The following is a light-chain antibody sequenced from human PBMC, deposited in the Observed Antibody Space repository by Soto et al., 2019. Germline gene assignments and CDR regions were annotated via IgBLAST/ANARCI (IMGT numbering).Light chain of an antibody. Sequence: DIQMTQSPSTLSASVGDRVTITCRASQTISIWLAWYQQKPGKAPERLIYKASTLERGVPSRFNGSGSGTEFTLTISSLQPDDFATYYCQQYNSDSNTFGQGTKLEIK. CDR2: KAS. V-gene: IGKV1-5*03. J-gene: IGKJ2*01. CDR3: QQYNSDSNT. CDR1: QTISIW.